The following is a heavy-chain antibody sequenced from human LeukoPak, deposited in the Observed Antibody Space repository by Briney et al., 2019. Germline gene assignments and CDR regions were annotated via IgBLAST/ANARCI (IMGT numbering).Heavy chain of an antibody. CDR1: GGSISRYY. Sequence: SETLSLTCTVSGGSISRYYWSWIRQPPGKGLEWIGYKDYSGSTNYNRSLKSRVTISVDTSKNQFSLKLSSVTAADTAVYYCARADDYYGSGSPYYYYYYMDVWGKGTTVTISS. CDR2: KDYSGST. V-gene: IGHV4-59*01. D-gene: IGHD3-10*01. J-gene: IGHJ6*03. CDR3: ARADDYYGSGSPYYYYYYMDV.